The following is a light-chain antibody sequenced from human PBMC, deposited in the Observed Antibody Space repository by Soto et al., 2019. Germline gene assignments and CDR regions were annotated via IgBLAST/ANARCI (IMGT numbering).Light chain of an antibody. Sequence: IQLTQSPSSLSASVGDRVTITCRASQGINSFLAWYQQKPGKAPKLLIYAASTLQSGVPSRFSGSGTGTEFTLTVSSLQPDDFATYYCQQYNDSFPYTFGQGTKVDIK. CDR1: QGINSF. J-gene: IGKJ2*01. V-gene: IGKV1-9*01. CDR3: QQYNDSFPYT. CDR2: AAS.